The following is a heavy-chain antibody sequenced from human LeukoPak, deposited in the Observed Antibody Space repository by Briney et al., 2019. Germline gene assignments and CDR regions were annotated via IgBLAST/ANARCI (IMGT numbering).Heavy chain of an antibody. V-gene: IGHV4-59*08. CDR2: IYYAGSS. J-gene: IGHJ4*02. CDR1: GVSIKNYY. D-gene: IGHD1-26*01. Sequence: SETLSLTCTVSGVSIKNYYWSWIRQPPGKGLEWIANIYYAGSSNYNPSLKSRVTISVDTSKNQFSLKLSSVTAADTAVYYCARLGRKAYYYFDYWGQGTLVTVSS. CDR3: ARLGRKAYYYFDY.